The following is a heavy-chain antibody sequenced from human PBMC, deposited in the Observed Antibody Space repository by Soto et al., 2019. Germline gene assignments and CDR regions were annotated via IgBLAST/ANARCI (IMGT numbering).Heavy chain of an antibody. D-gene: IGHD6-13*01. J-gene: IGHJ6*02. CDR3: AKPIVAAGYYGMDV. CDR2: ISFDGIKK. Sequence: GGSLRLSCSASGFTFRSYDMHWVRQAPGKGLEWMGVISFDGIKKYYADSVKGRFTISRDSSKNKLYLQMNSLRAEDTAVYYCAKPIVAAGYYGMDVWGQGTTVTVSS. V-gene: IGHV3-30*18. CDR1: GFTFRSYD.